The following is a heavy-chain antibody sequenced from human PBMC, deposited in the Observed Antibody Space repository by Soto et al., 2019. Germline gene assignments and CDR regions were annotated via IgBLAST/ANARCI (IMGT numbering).Heavy chain of an antibody. D-gene: IGHD5-12*01. CDR1: GGSISSGGYS. CDR3: AAGGGLPRYY. V-gene: IGHV4-30-2*01. CDR2: IYHSGST. Sequence: QLQLQESGSGLVKPSQTLSLTCAVSGGSISSGGYSWSWIRQPPGKGLEWIGYIYHSGSTYYNPSPKSRVHISGNRSQNQFLLELGSVNAADTAVYYCAAGGGLPRYYWGQGTLVTVSS. J-gene: IGHJ4*02.